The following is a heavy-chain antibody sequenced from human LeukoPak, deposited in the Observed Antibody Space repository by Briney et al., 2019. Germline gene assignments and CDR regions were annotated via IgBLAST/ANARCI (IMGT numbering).Heavy chain of an antibody. J-gene: IGHJ5*02. D-gene: IGHD4-17*01. Sequence: ASVKVSCKASGGTFSSYAISCVRQAPGQGLEWMGRIIPIFGTANYAQKFQGRVTITTDESTSTAYMELSSLRSEDTAVYYFARDRQTYGDYDPWGQGTLVTVSS. CDR1: GGTFSSYA. V-gene: IGHV1-69*05. CDR2: IIPIFGTA. CDR3: ARDRQTYGDYDP.